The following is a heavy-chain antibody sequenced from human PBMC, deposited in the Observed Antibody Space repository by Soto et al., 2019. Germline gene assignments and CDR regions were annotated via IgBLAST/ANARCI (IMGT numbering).Heavy chain of an antibody. CDR2: IYYSGST. V-gene: IGHV4-59*01. CDR3: ARVCDYQAARDYYYNYGMDV. CDR1: GGSISTYY. Sequence: SETLSLTCTVSGGSISTYYWSWIRQPPGKGLEWIGYIYYSGSTNYNPSLKSRVTISVDTSKNQFSLKLSSVTAADTAVYYCARVCDYQAARDYYYNYGMDVWGQGTTVTVSS. D-gene: IGHD3-16*01. J-gene: IGHJ6*02.